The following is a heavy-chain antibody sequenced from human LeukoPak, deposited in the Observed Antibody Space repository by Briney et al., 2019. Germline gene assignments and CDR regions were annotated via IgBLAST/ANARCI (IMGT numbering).Heavy chain of an antibody. J-gene: IGHJ4*02. V-gene: IGHV1-2*02. CDR2: INPNSGGI. Sequence: ASVKVSCKASGYTFTGYYMHWVRQAPGQGLGWMGWINPNSGGINYAQKFQGRVTMTRDTSISTAYMELSRLRSDDTAVYYCARVSLHYYDSSRYYTPFDYWGQGTLVTVSS. CDR1: GYTFTGYY. CDR3: ARVSLHYYDSSRYYTPFDY. D-gene: IGHD3-22*01.